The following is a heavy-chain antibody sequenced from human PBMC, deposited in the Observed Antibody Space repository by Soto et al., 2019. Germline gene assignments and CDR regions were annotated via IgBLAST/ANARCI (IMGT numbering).Heavy chain of an antibody. CDR1: GYTFTGYY. CDR2: INPNSGGT. Sequence: AAVKVSCKASGYTFTGYYMHWVRQAPGQGLEWMGWINPNSGGTNYAQKFQGWVTMTRDTSISTAYMELSRLRSDDTAVYYCARDRMATILGTRGYACDIWGRGTMVTV. CDR3: ARDRMATILGTRGYACDI. D-gene: IGHD5-12*01. J-gene: IGHJ3*02. V-gene: IGHV1-2*04.